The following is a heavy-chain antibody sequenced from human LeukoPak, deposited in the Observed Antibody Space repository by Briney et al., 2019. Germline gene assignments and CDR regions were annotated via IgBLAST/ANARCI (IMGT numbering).Heavy chain of an antibody. CDR3: AKEGYSRGYYSYYYMDV. J-gene: IGHJ6*03. CDR2: VGTDADT. D-gene: IGHD6-13*01. V-gene: IGHV3-23*01. CDR1: GFTFSIYA. Sequence: GGSLRLPCLASGFTFSIYAMDWVRQAPGQGLKWVSAVGTDADTYYADSVRGRFTIFRDNSKNTLYVQMNSLRAEDTAVYYCAKEGYSRGYYSYYYMDVWGKGTTVTVSS.